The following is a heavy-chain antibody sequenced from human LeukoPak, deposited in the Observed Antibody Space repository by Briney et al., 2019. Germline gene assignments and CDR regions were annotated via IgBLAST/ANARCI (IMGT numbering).Heavy chain of an antibody. V-gene: IGHV4-59*01. CDR1: GGSISSYY. CDR2: IYYSGST. J-gene: IGHJ3*02. Sequence: SETLSLTCTVSGGSISSYYWSWIRQPPGKGLEWIGYIYYSGSTNYNPSLKSRVTISVDTSKNRFSLKLSSVTAADTAVYYCARAPPTYYYDSSSYHWAFDIWGQGTMVTVSS. CDR3: ARAPPTYYYDSSSYHWAFDI. D-gene: IGHD3-22*01.